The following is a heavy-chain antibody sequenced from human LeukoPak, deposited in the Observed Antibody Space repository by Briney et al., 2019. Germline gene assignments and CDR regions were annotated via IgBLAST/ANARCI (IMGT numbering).Heavy chain of an antibody. Sequence: PGGSLRLSCAASGFTFSSYSMNWVRQAPGKGLEWVSYISSSSSTIYYADSVKGRFTISRDNAKNSLYLRMNSLRAEDTAVYYCARGKSRYYDSSGYDYWGQGTLVTVSS. CDR3: ARGKSRYYDSSGYDY. J-gene: IGHJ4*02. CDR2: ISSSSSTI. D-gene: IGHD3-22*01. CDR1: GFTFSSYS. V-gene: IGHV3-48*01.